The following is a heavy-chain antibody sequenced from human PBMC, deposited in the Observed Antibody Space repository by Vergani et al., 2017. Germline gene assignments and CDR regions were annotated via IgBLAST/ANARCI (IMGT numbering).Heavy chain of an antibody. D-gene: IGHD4-17*01. V-gene: IGHV3-30-3*01. J-gene: IGHJ4*02. Sequence: QVQLVESGGGVVQPGRSLRLSCAASGFTFSSYAMHWVRQAPGKGLEWVAVISYDGSNKYYADSVKGRFTISRDNSKNTLYLQMNSLRAKDTAVYYCARDRDYGDFFDDWGQGTLVTVSS. CDR2: ISYDGSNK. CDR1: GFTFSSYA. CDR3: ARDRDYGDFFDD.